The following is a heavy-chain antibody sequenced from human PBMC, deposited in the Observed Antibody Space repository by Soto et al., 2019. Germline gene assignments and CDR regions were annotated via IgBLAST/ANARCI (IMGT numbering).Heavy chain of an antibody. CDR3: ARGSYFLEWFPTRYYMDV. CDR1: GYTFTSYD. CDR2: MNPNSGNT. D-gene: IGHD3-3*01. J-gene: IGHJ6*03. Sequence: GASVKVSCKASGYTFTSYDINWVRQATGQGLEWMGWMNPNSGNTGYAQKFQGRVTMARNTSISTAYMELSSLRSEDTAVYYCARGSYFLEWFPTRYYMDVWGKGTTVTVSS. V-gene: IGHV1-8*01.